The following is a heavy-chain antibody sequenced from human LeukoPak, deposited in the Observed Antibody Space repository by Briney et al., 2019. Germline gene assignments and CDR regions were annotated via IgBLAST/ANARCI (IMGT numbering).Heavy chain of an antibody. CDR1: GGSISSGDYY. V-gene: IGHV4-30-4*01. CDR3: ASTDYYDSSGYYYVVS. CDR2: IYYSGST. J-gene: IGHJ3*01. D-gene: IGHD3-22*01. Sequence: SQTLSLTCTVSGGSISSGDYYWSWIRQPPGKGLEWIGYIYYSGSTYYNPSLKSRVTISVDTSKNQFSLKLSSVTAADTAVYYCASTDYYDSSGYYYVVSWGQGTMVTVSS.